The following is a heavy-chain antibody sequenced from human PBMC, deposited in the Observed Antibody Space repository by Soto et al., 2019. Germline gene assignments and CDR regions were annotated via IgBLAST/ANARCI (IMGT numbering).Heavy chain of an antibody. CDR2: IYTSGST. D-gene: IGHD3-3*01. J-gene: IGHJ6*02. CDR3: ARSEGAIFGVGYYYYYGMDV. V-gene: IGHV4-4*07. Sequence: SETLSLTCTVSGGSISSYYLSWIRQPAVKGLEWIGRIYTSGSTNYNPSLKSRVTMSVDTSKNQFSLKLSSVTAADTAVYYCARSEGAIFGVGYYYYYGMDVWGQGTTVT. CDR1: GGSISSYY.